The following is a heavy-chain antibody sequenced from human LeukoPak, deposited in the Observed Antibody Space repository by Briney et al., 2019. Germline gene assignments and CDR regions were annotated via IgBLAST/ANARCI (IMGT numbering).Heavy chain of an antibody. Sequence: GGSLRLSCADSAFTFRSYAMSWVRQAPGKGLEWVSAISDSGFHTYYADSVKGRFTTSRDNSKNTLYLQMNSLRAEDTAIYYCAKDRVPVSSPYLYGMDYWGQGTLVTVSS. D-gene: IGHD3-16*01. V-gene: IGHV3-23*01. CDR2: ISDSGFHT. CDR1: AFTFRSYA. J-gene: IGHJ4*02. CDR3: AKDRVPVSSPYLYGMDY.